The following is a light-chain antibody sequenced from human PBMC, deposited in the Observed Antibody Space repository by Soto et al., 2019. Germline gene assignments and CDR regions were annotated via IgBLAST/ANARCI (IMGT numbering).Light chain of an antibody. V-gene: IGLV2-14*01. CDR1: SSDVGGYNY. J-gene: IGLJ2*01. CDR3: SSYTSSSTLEV. Sequence: ALTQPASVSGSPGQSITISCTGTSSDVGGYNYVSWYQQHPGKAPKLMIYEVSNRPSGVSNRFSGSKSGNTASLTISGLQAEDEADYYCSSYTSSSTLEVFGGGTKVTVL. CDR2: EVS.